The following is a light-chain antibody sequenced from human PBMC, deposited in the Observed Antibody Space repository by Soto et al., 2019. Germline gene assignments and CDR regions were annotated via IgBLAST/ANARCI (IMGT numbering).Light chain of an antibody. J-gene: IGLJ1*01. CDR1: SSDIGGYNY. CDR3: SSYTSSSTLVV. Sequence: QSALTQPASVSGSPGQSITVSCTGTSSDIGGYNYVSWYQQYPGEDPKVIIYDVSDRPSGVSNRFSGSKSGNTASLTISGLQTEDEADYYCSSYTSSSTLVVFGTGTKVTAL. V-gene: IGLV2-14*03. CDR2: DVS.